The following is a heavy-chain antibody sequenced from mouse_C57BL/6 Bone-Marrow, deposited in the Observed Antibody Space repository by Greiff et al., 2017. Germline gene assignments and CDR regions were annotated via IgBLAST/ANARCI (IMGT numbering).Heavy chain of an antibody. Sequence: EVHLVASGEGLVKPGGSLKLSCAASGFTFSSYAMSWVRQTPETRLEWVAYISSGGDYIYYADTVQGRFTISRDNARNTLYLQMSSLKSEDTAMYYCTRVGDYDEAWFAYWGQGTLVTVSA. J-gene: IGHJ3*01. CDR1: GFTFSSYA. CDR3: TRVGDYDEAWFAY. V-gene: IGHV5-9-1*02. CDR2: ISSGGDYI. D-gene: IGHD2-4*01.